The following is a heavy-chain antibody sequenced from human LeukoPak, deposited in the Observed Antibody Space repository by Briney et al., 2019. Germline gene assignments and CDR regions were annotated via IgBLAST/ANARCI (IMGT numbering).Heavy chain of an antibody. Sequence: SETLSLTCTVSGGSISSGGYYWSWIRQHPGKGLEWIGYIYYSGSTYYNPSLRSRVTISVDTSKNQFSLKLSSVTAADTAVYYCARSIAAAGYLFDYWGQGALVTVSS. V-gene: IGHV4-31*03. CDR3: ARSIAAAGYLFDY. D-gene: IGHD6-13*01. CDR2: IYYSGST. J-gene: IGHJ4*02. CDR1: GGSISSGGYY.